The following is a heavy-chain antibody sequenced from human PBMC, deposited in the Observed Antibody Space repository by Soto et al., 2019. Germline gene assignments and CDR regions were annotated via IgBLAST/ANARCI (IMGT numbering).Heavy chain of an antibody. CDR2: INPNSGGT. D-gene: IGHD3-3*01. CDR1: GYTFTGCY. J-gene: IGHJ6*02. V-gene: IGHV1-2*02. CDR3: ATAPNFWSPTYYGMDV. Sequence: RPSVKVSCKASGYTFTGCYMHWVRQAPGQGLEWVGWINPNSGGTNYAQKFQGRVTMTRDTSISTAYMELSRLRSDDTAVYYCATAPNFWSPTYYGMDVWGQGTTVTVSS.